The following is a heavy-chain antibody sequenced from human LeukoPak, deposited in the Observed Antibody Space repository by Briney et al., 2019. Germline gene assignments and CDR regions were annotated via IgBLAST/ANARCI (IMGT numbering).Heavy chain of an antibody. CDR2: ISSSAYI. CDR1: GFSFISYS. V-gene: IGHV3-21*01. J-gene: IGHJ5*02. CDR3: ARGATTTRFGRFDP. D-gene: IGHD4-17*01. Sequence: PGGSLRLSCAASGFSFISYSMNWVRQAPGKGLEWVSSISSSAYIYHADSVKGRFTISRDNPKKSLYLQMNSLRAEDTAVYYCARGATTTRFGRFDPWGQGTLVIVSS.